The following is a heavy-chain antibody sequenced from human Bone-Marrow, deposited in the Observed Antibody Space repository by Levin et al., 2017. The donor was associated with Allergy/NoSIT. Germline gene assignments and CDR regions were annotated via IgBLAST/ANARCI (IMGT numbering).Heavy chain of an antibody. CDR3: ARADYGDPKSEFDY. J-gene: IGHJ4*02. D-gene: IGHD4-17*01. CDR1: GYAFSDYG. CDR2: ISTFKGNT. Sequence: ASVKVSCKSSGYAFSDYGISWVRQAPGQGLEWIGWISTFKGNTNYAQKFQGRVTLATDTSTTTTYMEMRSLRPDDSATYYCARADYGDPKSEFDYWGQGTLLTLSS. V-gene: IGHV1-18*01.